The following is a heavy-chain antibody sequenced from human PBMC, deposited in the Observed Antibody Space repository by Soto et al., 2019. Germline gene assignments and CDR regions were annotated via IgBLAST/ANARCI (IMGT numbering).Heavy chain of an antibody. J-gene: IGHJ4*02. CDR2: ISSSSSYI. CDR1: GFTFGSYS. CDR3: ARSSGGYYESDY. D-gene: IGHD3-22*01. V-gene: IGHV3-21*01. Sequence: EEQLVESGGGLVKPGGSLRLSCAASGFTFGSYSMNWVRQAPGKGLEWVSSISSSSSYIYYADSVKGRFTISRDNAKNSLYLQMNSLRAEDTAVYYCARSSGGYYESDYWGQGTLVTVSS.